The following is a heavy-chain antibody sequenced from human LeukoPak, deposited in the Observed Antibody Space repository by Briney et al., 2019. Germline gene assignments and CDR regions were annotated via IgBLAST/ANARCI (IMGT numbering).Heavy chain of an antibody. V-gene: IGHV4-59*02. Sequence: GSLRLSCAASGFTVSSNYMSWIRQPPGKGLEWIGYIYYSGSTNYNPSLESRVTISVDTSKNQFSLKLSSVTAADTALYYCARSRGYFDYWGQGTLVTVSS. J-gene: IGHJ4*02. CDR3: ARSRGYFDY. CDR1: GFTVSSNY. D-gene: IGHD6-13*01. CDR2: IYYSGST.